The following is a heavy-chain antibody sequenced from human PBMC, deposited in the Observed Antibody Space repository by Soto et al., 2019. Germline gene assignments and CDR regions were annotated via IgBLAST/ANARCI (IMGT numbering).Heavy chain of an antibody. CDR1: GGSISSSSYY. CDR3: ARLLGYCTNGVCYENDY. D-gene: IGHD2-8*01. J-gene: IGHJ4*02. V-gene: IGHV4-39*01. CDR2: IYYSGST. Sequence: SETLSLTCTVSGGSISSSSYYWGWIRQPPGKGLEWIGSIYYSGSTYYNPSLKSRVTISVDTSKNQFSLKLSSVTAADTAVYYCARLLGYCTNGVCYENDYWGQGTLVTVSS.